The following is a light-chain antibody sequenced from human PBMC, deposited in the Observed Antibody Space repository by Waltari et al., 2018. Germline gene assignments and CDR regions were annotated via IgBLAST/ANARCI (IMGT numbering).Light chain of an antibody. CDR3: MQGTHWPPT. CDR1: QSLVHRDGNTD. Sequence: DVVMTQSPLSLPVTLGQPASISCRSTQSLVHRDGNTDLNWFPPRPGQSPRCPIYKDSDRDSGVPDRFSGSGSGTDFTLKISRVEAEDVGVYYCMQGTHWPPTFGRGTRLEIQ. V-gene: IGKV2-30*02. CDR2: KDS. J-gene: IGKJ5*01.